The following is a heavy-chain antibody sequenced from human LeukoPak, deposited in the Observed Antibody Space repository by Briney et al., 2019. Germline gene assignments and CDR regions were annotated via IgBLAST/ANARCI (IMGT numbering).Heavy chain of an antibody. CDR1: GYTFTSYG. V-gene: IGHV1-18*04. CDR2: ISAYNGNT. D-gene: IGHD1/OR15-1a*01. CDR3: ARDAPRNIRGIDY. Sequence: ASVKDFCRASGYTFTSYGISWVRQAPGQGLEWMGWISAYNGNTNYAQKLQGRVTMTTDTSTSTAYMELRSLRSDDTAVYYCARDAPRNIRGIDYWGQGTLVTVSS. J-gene: IGHJ4*02.